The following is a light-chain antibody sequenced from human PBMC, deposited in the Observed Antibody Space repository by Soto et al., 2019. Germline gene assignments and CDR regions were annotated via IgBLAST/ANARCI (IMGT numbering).Light chain of an antibody. CDR1: SSNIGAGYD. J-gene: IGLJ1*01. CDR2: GNS. Sequence: QSVLTQPPSVSGAPGQRDTISCTGSSSNIGAGYDVHWYQQLLGTAPKLLIYGNSNRPSGVPDRFSGSKSGTSASLAITGLQAEDEADYYCQSYDNSLSGFYVFGTGTKVTVL. V-gene: IGLV1-40*01. CDR3: QSYDNSLSGFYV.